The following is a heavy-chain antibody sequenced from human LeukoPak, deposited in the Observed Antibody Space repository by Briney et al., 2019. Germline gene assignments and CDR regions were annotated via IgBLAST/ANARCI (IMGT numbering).Heavy chain of an antibody. CDR2: ISWNSGSI. J-gene: IGHJ4*02. CDR3: TRLKYGSGSVGYDY. Sequence: SLRLSCAASGFTFDDYAMHWVRQAPGKGLEWVSGISWNSGSIGYADSVKGRFTISRDNAKNSLYLQMNSLRAEDMALYYCTRLKYGSGSVGYDYWGQGTLVTVSS. CDR1: GFTFDDYA. D-gene: IGHD3-10*01. V-gene: IGHV3-9*03.